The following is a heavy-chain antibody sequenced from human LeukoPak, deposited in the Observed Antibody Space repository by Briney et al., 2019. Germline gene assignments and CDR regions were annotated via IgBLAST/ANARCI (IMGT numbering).Heavy chain of an antibody. CDR2: IYYSGST. V-gene: IGHV4-59*01. J-gene: IGHJ3*01. Sequence: SETLSLTCTVSGGSINNYYGSWIRQPPGKGLEWIGYIYYSGSTNYNPSLRGRVTMSVDTSKNQFSLKLTSVTAADTAVYYCARYCGGDCNSSAFDFWGQGTMVTVSS. CDR1: GGSINNYY. D-gene: IGHD2-21*02. CDR3: ARYCGGDCNSSAFDF.